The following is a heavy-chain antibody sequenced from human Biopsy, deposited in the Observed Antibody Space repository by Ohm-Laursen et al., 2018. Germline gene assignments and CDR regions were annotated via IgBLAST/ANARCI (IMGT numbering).Heavy chain of an antibody. D-gene: IGHD3-10*01. J-gene: IGHJ3*02. Sequence: SLRLSCTASGFTFSRYAMSWVRQAPGKGLEWVSAISGSGRTYYADSVKGRFTISRDNSKNTLYLEMNSLRTEETAKYYCTKAGSQDGFDIWGPGTMVTVSS. CDR2: ISGSGRT. CDR1: GFTFSRYA. CDR3: TKAGSQDGFDI. V-gene: IGHV3-23*01.